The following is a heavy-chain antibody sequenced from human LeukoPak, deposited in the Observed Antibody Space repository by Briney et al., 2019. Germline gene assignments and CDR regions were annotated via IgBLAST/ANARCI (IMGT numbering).Heavy chain of an antibody. J-gene: IGHJ6*03. CDR1: GFTFSSYA. CDR2: ISYDGSNK. Sequence: GGSLRLSCAASGFTFSSYAMHWVRQAPGKGLEWVAVISYDGSNKYYADSVKGRFTISRDNSKNTLYLQMNSLRAEDTAVYYCASNARPTMIVVVITQCYMDVWGKGTTVTVSS. D-gene: IGHD3-22*01. CDR3: ASNARPTMIVVVITQCYMDV. V-gene: IGHV3-30-3*01.